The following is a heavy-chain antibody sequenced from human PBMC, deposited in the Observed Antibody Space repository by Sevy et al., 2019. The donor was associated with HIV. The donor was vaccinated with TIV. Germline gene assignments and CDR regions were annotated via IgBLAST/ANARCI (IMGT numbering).Heavy chain of an antibody. V-gene: IGHV4-34*01. CDR3: ARGGGYCSGGSCYEGGYYFDY. Sequence: SETLSLTCAVYGGSFSGYYWSWIRQPPGKGLEWIGEINHSGSTNYNPSLKSRVTISVDTSKNQFSLKLSSVTAADTAVYYCARGGGYCSGGSCYEGGYYFDYWGQGTLVTVSS. CDR1: GGSFSGYY. D-gene: IGHD2-15*01. J-gene: IGHJ4*02. CDR2: INHSGST.